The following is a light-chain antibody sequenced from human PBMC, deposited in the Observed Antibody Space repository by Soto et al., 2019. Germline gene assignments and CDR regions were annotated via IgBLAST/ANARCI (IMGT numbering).Light chain of an antibody. J-gene: IGKJ1*01. V-gene: IGKV3-20*01. CDR2: GAS. CDR3: QQYDSSPRT. CDR1: QSVSSSF. Sequence: DIVLTQSPGALSLSPGERATLSCRASQSVSSSFLAWYQQKPGQAPRLLIYGASSRATGIPDRFSGSGSGTDFTLTISRLEPEDFPVYYCQQYDSSPRTFGQGTKVEIK.